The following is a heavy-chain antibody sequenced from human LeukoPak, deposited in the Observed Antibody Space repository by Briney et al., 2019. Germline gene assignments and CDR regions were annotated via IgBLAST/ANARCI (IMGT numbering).Heavy chain of an antibody. Sequence: GGSLRLSCAASGFTFDDYAMHWVRQAPGKGLEWVSGISWNSGSIGYADSVKGRFTISRDNAKNSLYLQMNSLRAEDTALYYCAKDQGGYGFAFDYWGQGTLVTVSS. V-gene: IGHV3-9*01. CDR2: ISWNSGSI. D-gene: IGHD5-18*01. J-gene: IGHJ4*02. CDR3: AKDQGGYGFAFDY. CDR1: GFTFDDYA.